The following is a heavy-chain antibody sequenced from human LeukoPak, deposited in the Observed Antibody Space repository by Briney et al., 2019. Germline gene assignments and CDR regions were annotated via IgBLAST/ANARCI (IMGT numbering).Heavy chain of an antibody. CDR3: ASSSGYAPTYYFDY. D-gene: IGHD3-3*01. J-gene: IGHJ4*02. CDR2: ISSSGSTI. V-gene: IGHV3-11*01. CDR1: GFTFSDYY. Sequence: GGSLRLSCAASGFTFSDYYMSWIRQAPGKGLEWVSYISSSGSTIYYADSVKGRFTISRDNAKNSPYLQMNSLRAEDTAVYYCASSSGYAPTYYFDYWGQGTLVIVSS.